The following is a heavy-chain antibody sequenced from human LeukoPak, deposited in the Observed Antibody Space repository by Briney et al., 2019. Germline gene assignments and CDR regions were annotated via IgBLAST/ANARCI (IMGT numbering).Heavy chain of an antibody. CDR3: ARAARLLWFGELSTPYYFDY. Sequence: GGSLRISCAASGFTVSSNYMSWVRQAPGKRLEWVSVIYSGGSTYYADSVKGRFTISRDNSKNTLYLQMNSLRAEDTAVYYCARAARLLWFGELSTPYYFDYWGQGTLVTVSS. V-gene: IGHV3-66*01. CDR1: GFTVSSNY. D-gene: IGHD3-10*01. J-gene: IGHJ4*02. CDR2: IYSGGST.